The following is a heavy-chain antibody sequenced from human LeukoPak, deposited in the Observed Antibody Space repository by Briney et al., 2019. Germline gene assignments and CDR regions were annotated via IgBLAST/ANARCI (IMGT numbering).Heavy chain of an antibody. CDR3: ARDCIGCHGFDY. CDR2: VSAYADNT. J-gene: IGHJ4*02. D-gene: IGHD2-15*01. Sequence: ASVKVSCKASGYTFTSYGISWVRQAPGQGLEWMGWVSAYADNTNYVQKVQGRVTMTTDTSTNTAYMELRSLRSDDTAAYYCARDCIGCHGFDYWGQGTLVTVSS. CDR1: GYTFTSYG. V-gene: IGHV1-18*01.